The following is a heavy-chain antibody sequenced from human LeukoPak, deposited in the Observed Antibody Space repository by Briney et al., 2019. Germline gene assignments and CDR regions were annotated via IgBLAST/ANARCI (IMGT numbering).Heavy chain of an antibody. V-gene: IGHV3-23*01. CDR2: ISGSGGST. CDR1: GCTFSSYA. J-gene: IGHJ4*02. CDR3: AKARSGWYRGGIDY. Sequence: GGSLRLSCAASGCTFSSYAMSWVRQAPGQGLEWVSAISGSGGSTYYADSVKGRFTISRDNSKNTLYLQMNSLRAEDTAVYYCAKARSGWYRGGIDYWGQGTLVTVSS. D-gene: IGHD6-19*01.